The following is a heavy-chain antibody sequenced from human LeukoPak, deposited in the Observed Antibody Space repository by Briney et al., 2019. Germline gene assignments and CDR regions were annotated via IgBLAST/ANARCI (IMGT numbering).Heavy chain of an antibody. CDR1: GFTFSSYV. CDR3: AKAPSGSFDFDI. CDR2: ISYDGSNE. D-gene: IGHD1-26*01. Sequence: GGSLRLSCAASGFTFSSYVMHWVRQAPGKGLEWVAIISYDGSNEYYADSVKGRFTISRDNSKNTLYLQMNSLRAEDTAVYYCAKAPSGSFDFDIWGQGTMVTVSS. J-gene: IGHJ3*02. V-gene: IGHV3-30*18.